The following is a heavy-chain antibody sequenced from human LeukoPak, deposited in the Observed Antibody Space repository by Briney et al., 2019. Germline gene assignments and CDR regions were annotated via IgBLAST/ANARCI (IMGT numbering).Heavy chain of an antibody. CDR2: ISYDGSNK. V-gene: IGHV3-30-3*01. J-gene: IGHJ1*01. CDR1: GFTFSSYA. CDR3: ARGSSGWYPEYFQH. D-gene: IGHD6-19*01. Sequence: GGSLRLSCAASGFTFSSYAMHWVRQAPGKGLEWVAVISYDGSNKYYADSVKGRFTISRGNSKNTLYLQMNSLRAEDTAVYYCARGSSGWYPEYFQHWGQGTLVTVSS.